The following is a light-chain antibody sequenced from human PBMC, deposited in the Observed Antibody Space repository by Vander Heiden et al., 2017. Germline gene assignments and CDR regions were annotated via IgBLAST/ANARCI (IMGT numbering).Light chain of an antibody. Sequence: IALTQSPGTLSLSPGERATLSCRASQSVSSSYLVWYQQKPGQAPRLLIYGASTRATGIPDRFSGSGSGTDFTLTISRLEPEDFAVYYCHQYGSSPLTFGGGTKVEIK. CDR3: HQYGSSPLT. CDR1: QSVSSSY. J-gene: IGKJ4*01. V-gene: IGKV3-20*01. CDR2: GAS.